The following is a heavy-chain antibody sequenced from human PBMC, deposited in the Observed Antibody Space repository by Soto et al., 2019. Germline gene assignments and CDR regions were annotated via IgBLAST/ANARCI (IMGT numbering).Heavy chain of an antibody. J-gene: IGHJ4*02. CDR2: IYYSGST. D-gene: IGHD5-18*01. V-gene: IGHV4-59*01. Sequence: SETLSLTCTVSGGSLSSYYWSWIRQPPGKGLEWIGHIYYSGSTNYNPSLKCRVTLSVDTSKKHFSLKLSSVTAADTALYYCARGRPGYSYGSFDYWGPETLATV. CDR1: GGSLSSYY. CDR3: ARGRPGYSYGSFDY.